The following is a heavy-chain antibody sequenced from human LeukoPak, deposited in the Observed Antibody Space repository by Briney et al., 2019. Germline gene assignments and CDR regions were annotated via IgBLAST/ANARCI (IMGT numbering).Heavy chain of an antibody. CDR2: IWYDGSSK. CDR3: ARDITIVGGYDAFDI. CDR1: GFTLDGYG. V-gene: IGHV3-33*08. J-gene: IGHJ3*02. D-gene: IGHD1-26*01. Sequence: GRSLRLSCAASGFTLDGYGMSWVRQAPRQGPGWVADIWYDGSSKYYADSVKGRFTISRDNSKNTMYLQMNSLRAEDTAVYYCARDITIVGGYDAFDIWGQGTMVTVSS.